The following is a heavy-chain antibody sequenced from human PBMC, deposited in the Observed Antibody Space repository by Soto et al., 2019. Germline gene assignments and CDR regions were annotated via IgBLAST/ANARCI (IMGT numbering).Heavy chain of an antibody. Sequence: GGPLRLSCAASGFTFSSYAMHWVRQAPGKGLEWVAVISYDGSNKYYADSVKGRFTISRDNSKNTLYLQMNSLRAEDTAVYYCASSPYYGDYDLDYWGQGTLVTVSS. CDR2: ISYDGSNK. CDR3: ASSPYYGDYDLDY. V-gene: IGHV3-30-3*01. D-gene: IGHD4-17*01. CDR1: GFTFSSYA. J-gene: IGHJ4*02.